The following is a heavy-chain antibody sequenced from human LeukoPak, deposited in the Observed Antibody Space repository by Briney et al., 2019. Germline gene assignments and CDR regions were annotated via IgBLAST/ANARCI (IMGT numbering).Heavy chain of an antibody. Sequence: SQTLSLTCAVSGGSISSGGYSWSWIRQPPGKGLEWIGYIYHSGSTYYNPSLKSRVTISVDRSKNQFSLKLSSVAAADTAVYYCARTDYGLDYWGQGTLVTVSS. CDR1: GGSISSGGYS. V-gene: IGHV4-30-2*01. CDR3: ARTDYGLDY. CDR2: IYHSGST. J-gene: IGHJ4*02. D-gene: IGHD4-17*01.